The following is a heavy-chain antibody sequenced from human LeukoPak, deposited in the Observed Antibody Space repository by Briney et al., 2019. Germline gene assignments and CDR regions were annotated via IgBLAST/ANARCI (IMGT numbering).Heavy chain of an antibody. Sequence: SQTLSLTCAISGDSVSSTSATWNWIRQSPSRGLEWLGRTFYRSEWYNDYALFVRGRIAINADTAQNQFSLPLNFVTPEDTAVYYCASAPEHYDSSGLDYWGLGTLVTVSS. J-gene: IGHJ4*02. CDR1: GDSVSSTSAT. CDR2: TFYRSEWYN. V-gene: IGHV6-1*01. D-gene: IGHD3-22*01. CDR3: ASAPEHYDSSGLDY.